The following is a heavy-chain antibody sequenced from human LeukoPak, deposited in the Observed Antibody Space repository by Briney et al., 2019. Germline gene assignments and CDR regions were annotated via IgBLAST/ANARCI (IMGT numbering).Heavy chain of an antibody. D-gene: IGHD3-16*01. CDR3: ASGGGGGPFPCDY. V-gene: IGHV1-46*01. Sequence: ASVTVSCKASGYTFTSYYMHWVRQAPGQGLEWMGIINPNGGSANSAQKFQGRLTMTRDTSTSTVYMELSSLRSEDTAIYYCASGGGGGPFPCDYWGQGTLVTVSS. CDR2: INPNGGSA. CDR1: GYTFTSYY. J-gene: IGHJ4*02.